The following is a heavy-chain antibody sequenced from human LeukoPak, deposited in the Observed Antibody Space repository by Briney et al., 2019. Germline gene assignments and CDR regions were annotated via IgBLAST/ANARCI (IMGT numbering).Heavy chain of an antibody. Sequence: PGGSLRLSCAASGFTFSSYNMHWVRQAPGKGLEWVALIQNDGSNKYYADSVKGRFTISRDNSKNTLHLQMNSLRAEDTAVYYCAKDTSTISVSGTCFDYWGQGTLVTVSS. CDR1: GFTFSSYN. CDR2: IQNDGSNK. V-gene: IGHV3-30*02. D-gene: IGHD6-19*01. CDR3: AKDTSTISVSGTCFDY. J-gene: IGHJ4*02.